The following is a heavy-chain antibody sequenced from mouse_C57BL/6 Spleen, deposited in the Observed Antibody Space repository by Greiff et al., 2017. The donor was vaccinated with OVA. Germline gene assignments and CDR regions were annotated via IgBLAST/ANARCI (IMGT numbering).Heavy chain of an antibody. V-gene: IGHV1-62-2*01. J-gene: IGHJ3*01. CDR1: GYTFTEYT. CDR2: FYPGSGSI. Sequence: QVTLKESGAELVKPGASVKLSCKASGYTFTEYTIHWVKQRSGQGLEWIGWFYPGSGSIKYNEKFKDKATLTADKSSSTVYMELSRLTYEDSAVYFCARHEDARKVFAYWGQGTLVTVSA. CDR3: ARHEDARKVFAY. D-gene: IGHD1-3*01.